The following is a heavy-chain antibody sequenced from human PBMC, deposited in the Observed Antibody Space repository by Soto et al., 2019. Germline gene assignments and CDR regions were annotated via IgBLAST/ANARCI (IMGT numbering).Heavy chain of an antibody. J-gene: IGHJ5*02. D-gene: IGHD3-10*01. CDR3: VKNSGWFKT. V-gene: IGHV3-23*01. CDR1: ASPSVTTD. Sequence: GGSLDSPVQPLASPSVTTDMSWVRQAPGKGLEWVTTIEGSGAITYYADSVKGRFIISRDNSRNTVYLQMDSLTADDTAVYYCVKNSGWFKTWGQGTLVTVSS. CDR2: IEGSGAIT.